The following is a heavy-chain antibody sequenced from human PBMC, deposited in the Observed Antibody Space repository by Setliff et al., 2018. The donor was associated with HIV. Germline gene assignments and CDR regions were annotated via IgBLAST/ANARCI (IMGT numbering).Heavy chain of an antibody. V-gene: IGHV1-69*10. D-gene: IGHD5-18*01. J-gene: IGHJ1*01. CDR3: ARGWSEDISRVHVEYLHL. Sequence: SVKVSCKASGGTLNNYAITWVRQAPGQGLEWMGGIIPILNIANYAQNFQGRFMITADKATSTVYMELRSLRYEDTAVYYCARGWSEDISRVHVEYLHLWGQGTLVTVSS. CDR1: GGTLNNYA. CDR2: IIPILNIA.